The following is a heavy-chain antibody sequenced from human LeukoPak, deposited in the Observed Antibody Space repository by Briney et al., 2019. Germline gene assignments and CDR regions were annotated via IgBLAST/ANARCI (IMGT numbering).Heavy chain of an antibody. CDR2: ISSSSSYI. D-gene: IGHD6-13*01. CDR1: GFTFSSYS. J-gene: IGHJ4*02. Sequence: KSGGSLRLSCAASGFTFSSYSMNWVRQAPGKGLEWVSSISSSSSYIYYADSVKGRFTISRDNAKNSLYLQMNSLRAEDTAVYYCARRVYSSSSFDYWGQGPLVTVSS. CDR3: ARRVYSSSSFDY. V-gene: IGHV3-21*01.